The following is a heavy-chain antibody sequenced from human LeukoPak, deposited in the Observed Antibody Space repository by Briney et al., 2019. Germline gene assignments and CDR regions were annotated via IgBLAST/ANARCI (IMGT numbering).Heavy chain of an antibody. CDR3: ARGRANWDYDFDY. Sequence: PSETLSLTCAAYGASFVGRHWSWIRQPPGKRLEWLGEASHTGITNYNPSLKSRVSISVDTSKDQFSLKLASVPAADTAIYYCARGRANWDYDFDYWGQGTLVTVSS. CDR1: GASFVGRH. CDR2: ASHTGIT. D-gene: IGHD1-7*01. J-gene: IGHJ4*02. V-gene: IGHV4-34*01.